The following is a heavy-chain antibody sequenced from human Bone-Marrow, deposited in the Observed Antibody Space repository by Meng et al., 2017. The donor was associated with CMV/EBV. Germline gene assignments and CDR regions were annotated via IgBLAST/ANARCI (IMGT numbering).Heavy chain of an antibody. CDR1: FSAYY. D-gene: IGHD3-22*01. J-gene: IGHJ4*02. CDR2: INPNSGGT. V-gene: IGHV1-2*02. Sequence: FSAYYMHWVRQAPGQGLEWMGWINPNSGGTKYAQKFQGRVTMTRDTSISTAYMELRRLRSGDTAVYYCARDILSTYYYDNSGFTGDFWGQGTLVTVSS. CDR3: ARDILSTYYYDNSGFTGDF.